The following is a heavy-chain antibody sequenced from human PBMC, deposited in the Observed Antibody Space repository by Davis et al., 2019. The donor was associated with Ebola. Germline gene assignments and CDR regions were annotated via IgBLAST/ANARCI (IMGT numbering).Heavy chain of an antibody. D-gene: IGHD5-18*01. CDR1: GYTFTGYY. J-gene: IGHJ4*02. CDR2: ISAYNGNT. V-gene: IGHV1-18*04. CDR3: ARDARWIQLWFIDY. Sequence: ASVKVSCKASGYTFTGYYMHWVRQAPGQGLEWMGWISAYNGNTNYAQKLQGRVTMTTDTSTSTAYMELRSLRSDDTAVYYCARDARWIQLWFIDYWGQGTLVTVSS.